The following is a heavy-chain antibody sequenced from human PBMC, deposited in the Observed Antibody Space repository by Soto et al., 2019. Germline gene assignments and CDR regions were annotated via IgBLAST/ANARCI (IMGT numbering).Heavy chain of an antibody. CDR1: GFTFNTYW. Sequence: EVQLVESGGGLVQPGGSLRLSCAASGFTFNTYWMSWVRQAPGRGMEWLANIKQNGSEKWYADSVKGRFTISRDNANNSLYLQMNSLRAEDTAVYFCARGDYYDTSGPFSDAFDIWGQGTMVTVSS. J-gene: IGHJ3*02. CDR3: ARGDYYDTSGPFSDAFDI. D-gene: IGHD3-22*01. V-gene: IGHV3-7*04. CDR2: IKQNGSEK.